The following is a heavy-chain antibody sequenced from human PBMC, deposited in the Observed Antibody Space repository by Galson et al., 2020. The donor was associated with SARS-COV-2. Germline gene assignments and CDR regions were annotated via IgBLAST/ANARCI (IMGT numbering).Heavy chain of an antibody. Sequence: GGSLRLSCAASGFTFRSYGMHWVRQAPGKGLEWVAVIWYDGSNKYYADSVKGRFTISRDNSKNTLYLQMNSLRAEDTAVYYCARDATVPYNWFDPWGQGTLVTVSS. CDR1: GFTFRSYG. V-gene: IGHV3-33*01. CDR3: ARDATVPYNWFDP. J-gene: IGHJ5*02. CDR2: IWYDGSNK.